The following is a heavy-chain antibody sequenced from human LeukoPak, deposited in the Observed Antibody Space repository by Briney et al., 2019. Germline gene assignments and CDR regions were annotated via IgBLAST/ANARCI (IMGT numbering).Heavy chain of an antibody. D-gene: IGHD5-24*01. CDR1: GFPFSSYE. J-gene: IGHJ4*02. Sequence: RGSPCPSRAASGFPFSSYEVNWVGQAPGKGLEWVSYISSSGSTIYYADSVKGRFTISRDNAKNSLYLQMNSLRAEDTAVYYCARDGRSLQFGLFDYWGQASLISVSS. CDR2: ISSSGSTI. CDR3: ARDGRSLQFGLFDY. V-gene: IGHV3-48*03.